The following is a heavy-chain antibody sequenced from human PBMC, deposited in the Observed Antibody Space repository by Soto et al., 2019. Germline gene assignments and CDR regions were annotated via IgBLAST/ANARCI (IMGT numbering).Heavy chain of an antibody. CDR3: TTDLQRSPKGGWTDY. V-gene: IGHV3-15*07. CDR1: GFTFSNAW. J-gene: IGHJ4*02. CDR2: IKSKTDGGTT. D-gene: IGHD6-19*01. Sequence: PGGSLRLSCAASGFTFSNAWMNWVRQAPGKGLEWVGRIKSKTDGGTTDYAAPVKGRFTISRDDSKNTLYLQMNSLKTEGTAVYYRTTDLQRSPKGGWTDYWGQGTLVTVSS.